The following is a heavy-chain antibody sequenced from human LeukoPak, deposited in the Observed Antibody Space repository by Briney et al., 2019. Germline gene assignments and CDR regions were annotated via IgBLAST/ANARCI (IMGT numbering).Heavy chain of an antibody. CDR1: GFTFSSYG. D-gene: IGHD3-9*01. Sequence: GGSLRLSCAASGFTFSSYGMHWVRQAPGKGLEWVAFIRYDGGNKYYADSVKGRFTISRDNSKNTLYLQMSSLRAEDTAVYYCAKDLYDILTGSLTPPGYWGQGTLVTVSS. V-gene: IGHV3-30*02. CDR3: AKDLYDILTGSLTPPGY. CDR2: IRYDGGNK. J-gene: IGHJ4*02.